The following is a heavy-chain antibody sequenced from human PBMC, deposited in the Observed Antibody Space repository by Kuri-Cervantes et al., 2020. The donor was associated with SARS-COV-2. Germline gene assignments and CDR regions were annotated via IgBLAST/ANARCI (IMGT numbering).Heavy chain of an antibody. J-gene: IGHJ4*02. CDR1: GFTFSSYA. CDR2: ISGDGSAT. V-gene: IGHV3-23*01. CDR3: ATSTDFGAFIIPDEY. Sequence: GESLKISCSASGFTFSSYAMHWVRQAPGKGLQWVSSISGDGSATNYADSVQGRFTISRDNSRSALYLRMKSLRAEDTATYFCATSTDFGAFIIPDEYWGQGTQVTVSS. D-gene: IGHD3-3*01.